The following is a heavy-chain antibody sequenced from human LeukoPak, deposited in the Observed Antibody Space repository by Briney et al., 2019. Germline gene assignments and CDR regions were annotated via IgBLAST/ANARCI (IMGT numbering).Heavy chain of an antibody. J-gene: IGHJ4*02. CDR3: AREGLPVAGYYFDH. V-gene: IGHV3-30*03. D-gene: IGHD6-19*01. CDR1: GFTFSSYD. CDR2: ISNGGSTT. Sequence: GGSLRLSCAGYGFTFSSYDIHWVRQAPGKGLDWVAVISNGGSTTYYADSVKGRFTISRDNSKSTLYLQMNSLRADDTAVYYCAREGLPVAGYYFDHWGQGILVTVSS.